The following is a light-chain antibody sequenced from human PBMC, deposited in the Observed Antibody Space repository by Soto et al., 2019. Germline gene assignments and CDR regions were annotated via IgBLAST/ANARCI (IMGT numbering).Light chain of an antibody. J-gene: IGLJ1*01. V-gene: IGLV2-8*01. CDR1: SSDVGGYNY. Sequence: QSALTQPPSASGSPGLSVTISCTGTSSDVGGYNYVSWYQQHPGKAPKLMIYEVTKRPSGVPDRFSGSKSGNTASLTVSGLQAEDEADYYCSSYAGSNNVFGTGTKVTVL. CDR3: SSYAGSNNV. CDR2: EVT.